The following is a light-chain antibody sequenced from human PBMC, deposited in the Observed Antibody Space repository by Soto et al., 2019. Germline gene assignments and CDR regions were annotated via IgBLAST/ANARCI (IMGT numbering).Light chain of an antibody. J-gene: IGKJ4*01. Sequence: DSPMTPFPSSLSASVGDRCTLTCQAIQDITNYLNWYEQKPGKAPRLLIYDASNLETGVPSRFSGRGSGTDFTFTISSLQPEDIETYYCQHYDDVLVTFGGGTKVDIK. V-gene: IGKV1-33*01. CDR3: QHYDDVLVT. CDR1: QDITNY. CDR2: DAS.